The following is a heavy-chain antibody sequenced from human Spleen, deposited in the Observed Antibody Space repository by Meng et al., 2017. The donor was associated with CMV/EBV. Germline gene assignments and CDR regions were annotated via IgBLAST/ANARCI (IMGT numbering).Heavy chain of an antibody. D-gene: IGHD3-3*01. Sequence: FTFSGSAMHWVRQASGKGLEWVGRIRSKANSYATAYAASVKGRFTISRDDSKNTAYLQMNSLKTEDTAVYYCTRPNDFWSGYPFDYWGQGTLVTVSS. CDR3: TRPNDFWSGYPFDY. CDR1: FTFSGSA. CDR2: IRSKANSYAT. V-gene: IGHV3-73*01. J-gene: IGHJ4*02.